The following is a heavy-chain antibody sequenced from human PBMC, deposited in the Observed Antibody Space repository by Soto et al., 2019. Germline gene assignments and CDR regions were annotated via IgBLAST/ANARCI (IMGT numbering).Heavy chain of an antibody. CDR1: GGSISSEYFH. Sequence: QVQLQQSGPGLVEPSQTLSLTCAVSGGSISSEYFHWTWIRQSPGKGLEWIGYIHYTGSILYNPSFKSRLTMAVDTTKNQFSLQLTSVTAADTAVYFCAREDDGGDRDYYGLYVWCQGTTVTVSS. J-gene: IGHJ6*02. CDR2: IHYTGSI. V-gene: IGHV4-30-4*08. D-gene: IGHD2-21*02. CDR3: AREDDGGDRDYYGLYV.